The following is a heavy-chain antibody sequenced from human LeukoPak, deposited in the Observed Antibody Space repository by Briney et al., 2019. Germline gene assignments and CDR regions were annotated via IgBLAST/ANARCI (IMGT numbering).Heavy chain of an antibody. CDR2: IKQDGSEK. J-gene: IGHJ4*02. V-gene: IGHV3-7*04. CDR1: GFTISSYW. Sequence: PWGSLRLSCAASGFTISSYWMSWVRQAPGKGLEWVANIKQDGSEKYYVDSVKGRFTISRDNAKNSLYLQMNSLRAEDTAVYYCARAEYFDYWGQGTLVTVSS. CDR3: ARAEYFDY.